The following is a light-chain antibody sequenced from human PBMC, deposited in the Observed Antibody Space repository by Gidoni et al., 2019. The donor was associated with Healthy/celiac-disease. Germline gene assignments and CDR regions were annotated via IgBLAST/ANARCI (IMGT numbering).Light chain of an antibody. V-gene: IGLV3-1*01. Sequence: SYELTQPPSVSVSPGQTASITCSGDKLGSKYACWYQQKPGQSPVLVIYQDSKRTSGIPERFSGSNSGNTATLTISGTQAMDEADYYCQAWDSSTATYVVGTGTKVTVL. CDR1: KLGSKY. J-gene: IGLJ1*01. CDR2: QDS. CDR3: QAWDSSTATYV.